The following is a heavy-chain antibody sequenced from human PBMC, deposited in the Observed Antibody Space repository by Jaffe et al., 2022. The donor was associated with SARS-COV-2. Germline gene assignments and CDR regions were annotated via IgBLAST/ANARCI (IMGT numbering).Heavy chain of an antibody. CDR2: INAGNANT. CDR1: GYSVISYA. Sequence: QVQLVQSGAEVKKPGASVKVSCKVSGYSVISYAMHWVRQAPGQRLEWMGWINAGNANTKYSQKFQGRVTITRDTSATTAYMELSSLRSEDTAVYYCARDRITGTTYFPMDVWGQGTTVTVSS. D-gene: IGHD1-7*01. J-gene: IGHJ6*02. V-gene: IGHV1-3*01. CDR3: ARDRITGTTYFPMDV.